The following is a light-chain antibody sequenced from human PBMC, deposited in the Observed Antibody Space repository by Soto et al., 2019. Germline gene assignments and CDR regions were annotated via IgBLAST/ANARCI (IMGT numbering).Light chain of an antibody. J-gene: IGKJ3*01. CDR1: QSVLYSSNNKNY. CDR2: WAS. CDR3: QQYYSTPST. V-gene: IGKV4-1*01. Sequence: DIVMTQSPDSLAVSLGERATINCKSSQSVLYSSNNKNYLAWYQQKPGQPPKLLIYWASTRESGVPDRFSGSGSGTDYTLTISSLQAEDVAVYYYQQYYSTPSTFGPGTKVDIK.